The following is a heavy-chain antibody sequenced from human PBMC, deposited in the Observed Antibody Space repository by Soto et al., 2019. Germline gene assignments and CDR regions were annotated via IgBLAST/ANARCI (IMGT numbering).Heavy chain of an antibody. CDR3: ARVDSSGYYPFYYYYGMDV. D-gene: IGHD3-22*01. J-gene: IGHJ6*02. CDR2: MNPNSGNT. V-gene: IGHV1-8*01. CDR1: GYTFTSYD. Sequence: GASVKVSCKDSGYTFTSYDIKWVRQATGQGLEWMGWMNPNSGNTGYAQKFQGRVTMTRNTSISTAYMELSSLRSEDTAVYYCARVDSSGYYPFYYYYGMDVWGQGTMVTVSS.